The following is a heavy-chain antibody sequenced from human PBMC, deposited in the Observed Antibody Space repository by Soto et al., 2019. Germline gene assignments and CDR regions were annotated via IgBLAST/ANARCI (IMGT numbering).Heavy chain of an antibody. CDR2: IYYSGTT. D-gene: IGHD2-15*01. J-gene: IGHJ4*02. CDR1: GGSISSGGYY. V-gene: IGHV4-31*03. Sequence: QVQLQESGPGLVKPSQTLSLTCTVSGGSISSGGYYWSWIRQHPGKGLEWIGYIYYSGTTNYNPSMKSRVTITVDTAKNQLSLTLGSVTAAGPAVDSCARPIQGYCSRGSCASTNRTFDSWGQGTLVTVSS. CDR3: ARPIQGYCSRGSCASTNRTFDS.